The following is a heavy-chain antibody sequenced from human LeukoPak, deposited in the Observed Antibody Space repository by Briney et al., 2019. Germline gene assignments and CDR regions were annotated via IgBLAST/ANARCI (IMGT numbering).Heavy chain of an antibody. V-gene: IGHV4-61*02. CDR3: ARIEYSGYDFRGAADY. CDR2: MYTSGST. J-gene: IGHJ4*02. CDR1: GGLISSGSYY. D-gene: IGHD5-12*01. Sequence: SETLSLTCTVSGGLISSGSYYWSWIRQPAGNGLEWIGRMYTSGSTNYNPSLKRRVTISVDTSKNQFSLRLSSVTTADTARYYCARIEYSGYDFRGAADYWGQGALVTVSS.